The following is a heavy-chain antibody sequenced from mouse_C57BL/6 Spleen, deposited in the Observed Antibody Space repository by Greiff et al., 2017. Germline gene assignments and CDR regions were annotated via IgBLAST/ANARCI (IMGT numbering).Heavy chain of an antibody. CDR1: GYAFTNYL. J-gene: IGHJ2*01. CDR2: INPGSGGT. CDR3: ARDYGSSYDY. Sequence: QVQLQQSGAELVRPGTSVKVSCKASGYAFTNYLIEWVKQRPGQGLEWIGVINPGSGGTNYNEKFKGKATLTADNSSSTAYMQLSSLTSEYSAVYFCARDYGSSYDYWGHGTTLTVSS. D-gene: IGHD1-1*01. V-gene: IGHV1-54*01.